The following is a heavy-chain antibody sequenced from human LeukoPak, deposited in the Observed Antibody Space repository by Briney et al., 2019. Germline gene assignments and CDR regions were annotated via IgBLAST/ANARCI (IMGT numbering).Heavy chain of an antibody. CDR3: AKDRVIAAAGTEYFQH. Sequence: GGSLRLSCAASGFTFSSYAMRCARQAPGKALEWVSDISCSGGSTYYADSVKGRFTISRDNSKNTLYLQMNSLRAEDTAVYYLAKDRVIAAAGTEYFQHWGQGTLVTVSS. CDR1: GFTFSSYA. CDR2: ISCSGGST. D-gene: IGHD6-13*01. V-gene: IGHV3-23*01. J-gene: IGHJ1*01.